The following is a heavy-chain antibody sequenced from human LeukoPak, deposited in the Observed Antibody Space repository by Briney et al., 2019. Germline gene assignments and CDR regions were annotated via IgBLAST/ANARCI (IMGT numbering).Heavy chain of an antibody. Sequence: GEFLMICCKGSGYSFTSYWIGWGRPMGGKVLEWMGIIYPGDSDTRYSPSSQGQVTISADKSISTAYLQWSSLKASDTAMYYCARSRDYDILTEWGQGTLVTVSS. J-gene: IGHJ4*02. CDR2: IYPGDSDT. CDR3: ARSRDYDILTE. D-gene: IGHD3-9*01. CDR1: GYSFTSYW. V-gene: IGHV5-51*01.